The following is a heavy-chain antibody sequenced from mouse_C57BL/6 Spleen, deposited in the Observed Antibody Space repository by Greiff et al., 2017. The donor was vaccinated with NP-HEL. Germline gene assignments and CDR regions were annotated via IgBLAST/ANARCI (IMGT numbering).Heavy chain of an antibody. CDR2: IRNKANNHAT. CDR3: TTGTGTWYFDV. CDR1: GFTFSDAW. Sequence: EVMLVESGGGLVQPGGSMKLSCAASGFTFSDAWMDWVRQSPEKGLEWVAEIRNKANNHATYYAESVKGRFTISRDDSKSSVYLQMNSLRAEDTGIYYCTTGTGTWYFDVWGTGTTVTVSS. V-gene: IGHV6-6*01. D-gene: IGHD4-1*01. J-gene: IGHJ1*03.